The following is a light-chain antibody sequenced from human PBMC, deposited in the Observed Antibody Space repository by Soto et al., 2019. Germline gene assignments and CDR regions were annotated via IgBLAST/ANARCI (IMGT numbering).Light chain of an antibody. V-gene: IGLV2-14*01. CDR2: EVT. Sequence: QSVLTQAAAVSGSPGQSITISCTGTSSDVGGYNYVSWYQQHPGKAPKLMLYEVTNRPSGVSNRFSGSKSGNTASLTISGLQAEVEADYYCSSYTSRSTLVFGTRTKVTVL. CDR1: SSDVGGYNY. CDR3: SSYTSRSTLV. J-gene: IGLJ1*01.